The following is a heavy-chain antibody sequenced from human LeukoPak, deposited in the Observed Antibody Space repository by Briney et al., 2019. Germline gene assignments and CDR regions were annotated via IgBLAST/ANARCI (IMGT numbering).Heavy chain of an antibody. CDR2: IRTDGGEK. V-gene: IGHV3-33*01. Sequence: GTSLRLSCAASGFTFRNYGMHWVRPAPGKGLEWVASIRTDGGEKYHADSVQGRFSISRDNSKNTLYLQMDSLRAEDTALYYCARIGYSTSWANFDYWAREPWSPSPQ. J-gene: IGHJ4*02. CDR3: ARIGYSTSWANFDY. D-gene: IGHD6-13*01. CDR1: GFTFRNYG.